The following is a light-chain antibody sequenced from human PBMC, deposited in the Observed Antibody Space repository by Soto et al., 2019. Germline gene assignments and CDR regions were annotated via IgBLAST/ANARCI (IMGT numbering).Light chain of an antibody. V-gene: IGLV1-44*01. CDR3: ATWDDSLDGPV. CDR1: SSNIGRNA. Sequence: QSVLTQPPSASGAPGQRVTISCSGSSSNIGRNAVNWYRQLPGTAPRLLIYTNDLRPSGVPDRFSASRSGTSASLAISGLQYEDEANFYCATWDDSLDGPVFGGGTKLTVL. CDR2: TND. J-gene: IGLJ2*01.